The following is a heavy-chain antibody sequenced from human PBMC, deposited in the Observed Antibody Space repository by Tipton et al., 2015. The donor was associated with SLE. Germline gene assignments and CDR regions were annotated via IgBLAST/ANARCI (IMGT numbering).Heavy chain of an antibody. D-gene: IGHD6-19*01. V-gene: IGHV4-38-2*02. Sequence: TLSLTCTVSGYSISSGYYWGWIRQPPGKGLEWIGSIYHSGSTYYNPSLKSRVTISGDTSKNQFSLKLSSVTAADTAVYYCAREGSGYYFDYWGQGTLVTVSS. CDR3: AREGSGYYFDY. CDR1: GYSISSGYY. CDR2: IYHSGST. J-gene: IGHJ4*02.